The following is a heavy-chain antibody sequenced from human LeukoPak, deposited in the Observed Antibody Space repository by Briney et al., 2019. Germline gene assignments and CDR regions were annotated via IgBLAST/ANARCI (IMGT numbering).Heavy chain of an antibody. D-gene: IGHD3-3*01. CDR3: ARDKRSYYDFWSGSPNGFDP. Sequence: ASVKVSCKASGYTFTSYGISWVRQAPGQGLEWMGWISAYNGNTNYAQKLQGRVTMTTDTSTSTAYMEPRSLRSDDTAVYYCARDKRSYYDFWSGSPNGFDPWGQGTLVTVSS. V-gene: IGHV1-18*01. CDR2: ISAYNGNT. CDR1: GYTFTSYG. J-gene: IGHJ5*02.